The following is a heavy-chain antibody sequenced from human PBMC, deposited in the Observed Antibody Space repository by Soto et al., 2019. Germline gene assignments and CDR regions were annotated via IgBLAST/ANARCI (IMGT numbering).Heavy chain of an antibody. Sequence: QVQLVQSGAEVKKPGASVKVSCKASGYTFTTHGISWVRQVPGQGLEWMGWVRGDNGHTNYAQSLQGRVTMTTDTSRNTAYMELRSLRSDDTAVYYCARDLGYCRSGTCYREWVDPWGQGTLVTVSS. CDR2: VRGDNGHT. J-gene: IGHJ5*02. CDR1: GYTFTTHG. D-gene: IGHD2-15*01. V-gene: IGHV1-18*01. CDR3: ARDLGYCRSGTCYREWVDP.